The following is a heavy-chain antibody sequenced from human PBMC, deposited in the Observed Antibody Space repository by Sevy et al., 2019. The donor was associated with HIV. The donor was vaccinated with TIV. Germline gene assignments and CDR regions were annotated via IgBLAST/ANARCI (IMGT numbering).Heavy chain of an antibody. Sequence: SETLSLTCAVYGGSFSGYYWSWIRQPPGKGLEWIGEINHSGSTNYNPSLKSRVTISVDTSKNQFSLKLSSVTAADTAVYYCARRGPYDSRDYYYGMDVWGQGTTVTVSS. CDR1: GGSFSGYY. CDR2: INHSGST. J-gene: IGHJ6*02. V-gene: IGHV4-34*01. D-gene: IGHD3-22*01. CDR3: ARRGPYDSRDYYYGMDV.